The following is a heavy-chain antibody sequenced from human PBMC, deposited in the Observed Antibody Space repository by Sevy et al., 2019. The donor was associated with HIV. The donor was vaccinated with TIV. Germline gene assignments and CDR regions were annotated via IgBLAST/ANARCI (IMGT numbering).Heavy chain of an antibody. Sequence: GGSLRLSCAASGFTFSSYAMSWVRQAPGKGLEWVSAISGSGGSTYYADSVKGRFTISRDNSKNTLYLQMNSLRAEDTDVYYCAKDQLAVVVVPAAIEDVWGKGTTVTVPS. J-gene: IGHJ6*03. CDR1: GFTFSSYA. V-gene: IGHV3-23*01. D-gene: IGHD2-2*02. CDR2: ISGSGGST. CDR3: AKDQLAVVVVPAAIEDV.